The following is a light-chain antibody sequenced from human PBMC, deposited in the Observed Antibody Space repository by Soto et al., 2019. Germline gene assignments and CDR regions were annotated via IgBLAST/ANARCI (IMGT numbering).Light chain of an antibody. CDR2: GAS. V-gene: IGKV3-20*01. CDR3: QQYGSSPPVA. J-gene: IGKJ1*01. CDR1: QSVRSSY. Sequence: EIVLTQSPGTLSLSPGETATLSCRASQSVRSSYLAWYQQKPGQAPRLLIYGASTRATGIPDRFSGSGSGTDFSLTISRLEPEDFAVYYCQQYGSSPPVAFGQGTKVDI.